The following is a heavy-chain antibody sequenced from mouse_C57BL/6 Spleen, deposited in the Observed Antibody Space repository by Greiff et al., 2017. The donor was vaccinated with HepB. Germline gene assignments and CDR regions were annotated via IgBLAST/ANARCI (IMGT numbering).Heavy chain of an antibody. CDR3: ARDSNYAFAY. CDR1: GYTFTSYT. CDR2: INPSSGYT. V-gene: IGHV1-4*01. Sequence: QVQLKQSGAELARPGASVKMSCKASGYTFTSYTMHWVKQRPGQGLEWIGYINPSSGYTKYNQKFKDKATLTADKSSSTAYMQLSSLTSEDSAVYYCARDSNYAFAYWGQGTLVTVSA. D-gene: IGHD2-5*01. J-gene: IGHJ3*01.